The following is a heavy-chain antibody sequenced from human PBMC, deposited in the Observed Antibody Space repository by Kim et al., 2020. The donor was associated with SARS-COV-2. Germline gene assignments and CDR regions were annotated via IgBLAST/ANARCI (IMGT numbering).Heavy chain of an antibody. CDR2: ISYDGSNK. D-gene: IGHD3-9*01. Sequence: GGSLRLSCAASGFTFSSYAMHWVRQAPGKGLEWVAVISYDGSNKYYADSVKGRFTISRDNSKNTLYLQMNSLRAEDTAVYYCARAGDFDILTGYYNVRGIYYYYYYGMDVWGQGTTVTVSS. CDR1: GFTFSSYA. V-gene: IGHV3-30*04. CDR3: ARAGDFDILTGYYNVRGIYYYYYYGMDV. J-gene: IGHJ6*02.